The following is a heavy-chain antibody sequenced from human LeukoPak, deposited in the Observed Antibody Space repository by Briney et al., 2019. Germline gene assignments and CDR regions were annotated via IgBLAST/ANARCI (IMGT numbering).Heavy chain of an antibody. V-gene: IGHV3-53*01. Sequence: GGSLRLSCAASGFTFDDYAMHWVRQAPGKGLEWVSVIYSGGSTYYADSVKGRFTISRDNSKNTLYLQMNSLRAEDTAVYYCARGGYSSSHFQHWGQGTLVTVSS. CDR2: IYSGGST. CDR1: GFTFDDYA. D-gene: IGHD6-13*01. CDR3: ARGGYSSSHFQH. J-gene: IGHJ1*01.